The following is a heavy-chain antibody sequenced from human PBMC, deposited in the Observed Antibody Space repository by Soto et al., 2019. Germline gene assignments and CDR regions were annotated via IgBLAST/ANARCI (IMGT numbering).Heavy chain of an antibody. CDR3: ARDRGAGKEPFDY. Sequence: QVQLVESGGGVVQPGRSLGLSCAASGFTFSGYAMHWVRQAPGKGLEWVAIIWFDGSNKYYADSVKGRFTISRDNSKSTLYLQMNSVRSADTAVYYFARDRGAGKEPFDYWGQGILVTVSS. V-gene: IGHV3-33*01. D-gene: IGHD3-10*01. CDR2: IWFDGSNK. CDR1: GFTFSGYA. J-gene: IGHJ4*02.